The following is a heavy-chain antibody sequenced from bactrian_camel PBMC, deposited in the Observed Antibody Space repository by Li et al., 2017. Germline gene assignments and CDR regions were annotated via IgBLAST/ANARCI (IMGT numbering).Heavy chain of an antibody. CDR3: AARLWGVTGAWSSATTYNY. CDR2: IYTKGSGAT. Sequence: HVQLVESGGGSVRPGGSLTLHCQASGNTDSVNYMGWFRQVPGKEREGVASIYTKGSGATYYADSVKGRFSISRDSAKNTVYLQMHNLQPEDTAMYYCAARLWGVTGAWSSATTYNYWGQGTQVTV. V-gene: IGHV3S54*01. CDR1: GNTDSVNY. D-gene: IGHD7*01. J-gene: IGHJ4*01.